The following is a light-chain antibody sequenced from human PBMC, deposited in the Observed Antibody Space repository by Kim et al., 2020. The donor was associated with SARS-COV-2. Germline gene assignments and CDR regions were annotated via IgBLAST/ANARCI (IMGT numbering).Light chain of an antibody. CDR3: CSYGGTDTLTV. CDR1: NNNVCDSNF. V-gene: IGLV2-11*03. CDR2: DVT. Sequence: QSVTISCTGTNNNVCDSNFVSWYQQHPGKAPNLMIYDVTKRPSGVPDRFSGSKSGNTASLTISGLQAEDEADYYCCSYGGTDTLTVFGGGTQLTVL. J-gene: IGLJ3*02.